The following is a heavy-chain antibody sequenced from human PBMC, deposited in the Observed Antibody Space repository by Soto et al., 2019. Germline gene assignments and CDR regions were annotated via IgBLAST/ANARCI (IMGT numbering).Heavy chain of an antibody. V-gene: IGHV1-8*01. CDR1: GYTFTSYD. CDR3: ARAGYSSSSRSLGYYYDMDV. CDR2: MNPNSGNT. D-gene: IGHD6-6*01. J-gene: IGHJ6*02. Sequence: QVQLVQSGAEVKKPGASVKVSCKASGYTFTSYDINWVRQATGQGLEWMGWMNPNSGNTGYAQKFQGRVTMTRNTSISTAYMGLSSLRSEDTAVYYCARAGYSSSSRSLGYYYDMDVWGQGTTVTVSS.